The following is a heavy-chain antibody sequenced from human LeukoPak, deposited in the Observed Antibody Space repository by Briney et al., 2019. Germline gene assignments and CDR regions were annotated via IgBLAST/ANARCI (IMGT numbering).Heavy chain of an antibody. J-gene: IGHJ4*02. CDR3: AREMYSSSSGLDY. D-gene: IGHD6-6*01. V-gene: IGHV3-11*06. CDR1: GFTFSDYY. Sequence: GGSLRLSCAASGFTFSDYYMSWIRQAPGKGLEWVSYISSSSSYTNYADSVKGRFTISRDNAKNSLYLQMNSLRAEDTAVYYCAREMYSSSSGLDYWGQGTLVTVSS. CDR2: ISSSSSYT.